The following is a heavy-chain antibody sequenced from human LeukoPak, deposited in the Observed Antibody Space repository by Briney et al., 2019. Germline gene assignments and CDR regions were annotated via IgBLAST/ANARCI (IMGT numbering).Heavy chain of an antibody. J-gene: IGHJ4*02. CDR3: ARSGSHYTSNYHFDY. CDR1: GGSISSSSYY. D-gene: IGHD1-26*01. Sequence: SETLSLTCTVSGGSISSSSYYWAWIRQPPGKGLEWIGSISYTGSTYYNPSLKSRVTISVDTSRKQFSLKLSSVTAADTAVYYCARSGSHYTSNYHFDYWGQGTLVTVSS. CDR2: ISYTGST. V-gene: IGHV4-39*07.